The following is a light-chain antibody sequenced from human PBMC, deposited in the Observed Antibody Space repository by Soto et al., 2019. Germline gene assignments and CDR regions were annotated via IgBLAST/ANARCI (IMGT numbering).Light chain of an antibody. Sequence: IQLTQSPSSLPASVGDRVTITCRASQDISSSLAWYQQKPGKAPKLLIFAASTLESGVPSRFSGSGSGTDFTPTISSLQPEDFATYYCQQLYIYPPLTFGGGTKVEIK. V-gene: IGKV1-9*01. CDR2: AAS. CDR3: QQLYIYPPLT. J-gene: IGKJ4*01. CDR1: QDISSS.